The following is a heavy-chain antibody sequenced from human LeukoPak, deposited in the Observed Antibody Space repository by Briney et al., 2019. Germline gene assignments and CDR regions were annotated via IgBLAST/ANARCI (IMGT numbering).Heavy chain of an antibody. V-gene: IGHV3-21*01. J-gene: IGHJ4*02. Sequence: PGGSLRLSCAASGFTFGSYSMNWVRQAPGKGLEWVSSISSSSSYIYYADSVKGRFTISRDNAKNSLYLQMNSLRAEDTAVYYCARGTWTMIIAVAGTSDYWGQGTLVTASS. CDR3: ARGTWTMIIAVAGTSDY. CDR2: ISSSSSYI. D-gene: IGHD6-19*01. CDR1: GFTFGSYS.